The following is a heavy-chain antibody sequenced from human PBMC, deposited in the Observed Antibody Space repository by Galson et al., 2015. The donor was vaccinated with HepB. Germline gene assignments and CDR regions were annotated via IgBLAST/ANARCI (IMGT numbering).Heavy chain of an antibody. V-gene: IGHV3-15*01. J-gene: IGHJ4*02. CDR1: GFTFSNAW. CDR2: IKSKTDGGTT. CDR3: TTDSPWLFRSSYDY. D-gene: IGHD3-22*01. Sequence: SLRLSCAASGFTFSNAWMSWVRQAPGKGLEWVGRIKSKTDGGTTDYAAPVKGRFTISRDDSKNTLYLQMNSLKTEDTAVYYCTTDSPWLFRSSYDYWGQGTLVTVSS.